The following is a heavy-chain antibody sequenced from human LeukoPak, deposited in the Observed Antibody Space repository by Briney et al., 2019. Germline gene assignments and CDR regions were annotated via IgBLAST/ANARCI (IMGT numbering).Heavy chain of an antibody. Sequence: PGGSLRLSCAASGFTFSSYGMHWVRQAPGKGPEWVAVISYDGSNKYYADSVKGRFTISRDNSKNTLYLQMNSLRAEDTAVYYCAKDRYDSSGYIDYWGQGTLVTVSS. CDR1: GFTFSSYG. CDR2: ISYDGSNK. CDR3: AKDRYDSSGYIDY. J-gene: IGHJ4*02. D-gene: IGHD3-22*01. V-gene: IGHV3-30*18.